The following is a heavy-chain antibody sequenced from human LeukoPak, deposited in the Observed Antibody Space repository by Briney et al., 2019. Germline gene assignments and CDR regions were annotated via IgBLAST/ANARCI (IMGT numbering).Heavy chain of an antibody. J-gene: IGHJ5*02. CDR2: IDYSGST. D-gene: IGHD3-10*01. CDR3: ARATGGIFYYGSDLGWFDP. V-gene: IGHV4-61*01. CDR1: GGSVSSGSYY. Sequence: SETLSLTCTVSGGSVSSGSYYWSWIRQPPGRGLEWIGYIDYSGSTNYNSSLKTRVTISVDTSKNQFSLKLSSVTAADTAVYYCARATGGIFYYGSDLGWFDPWGQGTLVTVSS.